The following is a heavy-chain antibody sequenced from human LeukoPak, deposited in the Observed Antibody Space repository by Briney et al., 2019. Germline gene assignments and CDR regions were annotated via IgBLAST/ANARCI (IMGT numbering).Heavy chain of an antibody. V-gene: IGHV4-4*02. CDR2: VNLQGST. Sequence: NPSGTLSLTCGVSGCSITNTNYWTLVRQPPGKGLEWIGEVNLQGSTNYNPSLMGRVAIAVDTSENHISLQLTSVTAADTAVYYCAREGCPYRPFDYSDQGTLVTVSS. D-gene: IGHD6-19*01. J-gene: IGHJ4*02. CDR1: GCSITNTNY. CDR3: AREGCPYRPFDY.